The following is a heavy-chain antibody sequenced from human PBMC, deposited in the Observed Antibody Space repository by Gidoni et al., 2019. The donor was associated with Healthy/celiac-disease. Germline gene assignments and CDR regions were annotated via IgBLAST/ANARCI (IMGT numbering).Heavy chain of an antibody. CDR1: GFTFSNYG. Sequence: QLQLVESGGGVVQPGRSLRLSCAASGFTFSNYGMHWVGQAPGKGLEWVAVIWYDGNDKYYEDYVKGRFTISRDNSKNTLYLQMNSLRAEDTAVYYCARDCCGSYGGDYWGQGTLVTVSS. CDR2: IWYDGNDK. J-gene: IGHJ4*02. V-gene: IGHV3-33*01. CDR3: ARDCCGSYGGDY. D-gene: IGHD1-26*01.